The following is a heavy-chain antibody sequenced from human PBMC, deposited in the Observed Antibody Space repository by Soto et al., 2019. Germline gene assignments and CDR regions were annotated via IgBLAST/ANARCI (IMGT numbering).Heavy chain of an antibody. D-gene: IGHD3-22*01. Sequence: ASVKVSCKASGGTFSSYAISWVRQAPGQGLEWMGGIIPIFGTANYAQKFQGRVTITADESTSTAYMELSSLRSEDTAVYYCARDASDSSGYYYGFDYWGQGTLVTVSS. CDR3: ARDASDSSGYYYGFDY. CDR2: IIPIFGTA. V-gene: IGHV1-69*13. CDR1: GGTFSSYA. J-gene: IGHJ4*02.